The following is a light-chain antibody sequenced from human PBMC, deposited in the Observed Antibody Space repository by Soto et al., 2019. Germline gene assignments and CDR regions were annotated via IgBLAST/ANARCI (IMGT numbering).Light chain of an antibody. CDR2: SSD. CDR1: SSNIGRHT. V-gene: IGLV1-44*01. Sequence: QSVLTQPPSASGTPGQRVTISCSGGSSNIGRHTVNWYQQLPGTAPKLLIQSSDKRPSAVPDRFSGSTSGTSGSLAISGLQSEDEADYYCAAWDDSLNGHVFGTGTKLTVL. CDR3: AAWDDSLNGHV. J-gene: IGLJ1*01.